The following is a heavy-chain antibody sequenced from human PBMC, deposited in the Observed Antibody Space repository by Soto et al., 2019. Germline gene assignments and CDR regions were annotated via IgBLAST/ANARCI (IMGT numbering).Heavy chain of an antibody. CDR1: GFTFSNNV. CDR3: AKGGRRSSTGFDY. Sequence: SLRLSCVASGFTFSNNVLSWVRQAPGKGLEWVSGISVTAGVTYSADSVKGRFTISRDNSKNTLYLQMNSLRGEDTAVYYCAKGGRRSSTGFDYWGLGTLVTVSS. J-gene: IGHJ4*02. CDR2: ISVTAGVT. D-gene: IGHD3-16*01. V-gene: IGHV3-23*01.